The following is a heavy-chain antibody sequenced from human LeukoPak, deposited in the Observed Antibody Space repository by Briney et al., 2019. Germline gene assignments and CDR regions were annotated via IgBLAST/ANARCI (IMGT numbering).Heavy chain of an antibody. CDR1: GGSISSYY. CDR3: ARVFDKDV. Sequence: KSSETLSLTCTVSGGSISSYYWSWIRQPAGKGLEWIGCIFTSGSTHYNPSLKSRVTMSVDTSKNQFSLRLSSVTAADTAVYYCARVFDKDVWGKGTTVTVSS. V-gene: IGHV4-4*07. D-gene: IGHD2-21*01. CDR2: IFTSGST. J-gene: IGHJ6*03.